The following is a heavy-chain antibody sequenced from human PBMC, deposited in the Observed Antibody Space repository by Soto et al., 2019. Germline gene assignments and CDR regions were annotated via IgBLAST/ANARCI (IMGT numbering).Heavy chain of an antibody. CDR3: ARGTSDY. CDR2: ISWNSGSI. J-gene: IGHJ4*02. V-gene: IGHV3-9*01. CDR1: GFTFDDYA. D-gene: IGHD2-2*01. Sequence: EVQLVESGGGLVQPGRSLRLSCAASGFTFDDYAMHWVRQAPGKGLEWVSGISWNSGSIGYADSVKGRFTISRDNAKNSLYLQMNSLRAEDTALYYCARGTSDYWGQGTLVTVSS.